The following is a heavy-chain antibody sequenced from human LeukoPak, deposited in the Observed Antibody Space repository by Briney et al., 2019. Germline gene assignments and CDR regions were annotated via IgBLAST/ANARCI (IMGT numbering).Heavy chain of an antibody. J-gene: IGHJ6*03. CDR2: IYYSGST. V-gene: IGHV4-39*07. D-gene: IGHD3-9*01. Sequence: SETLSLTCTVSGGSISSSSYYWGWIRQPPGKGLEWIGSIYYSGSTYYNPSLKSRVTISVDTSKNQFSLKLSSVTAADTAVYYRARDFWDRYFDWLFTRYYYYYYMDVWGKGTTVTVSS. CDR3: ARDFWDRYFDWLFTRYYYYYYMDV. CDR1: GGSISSSSYY.